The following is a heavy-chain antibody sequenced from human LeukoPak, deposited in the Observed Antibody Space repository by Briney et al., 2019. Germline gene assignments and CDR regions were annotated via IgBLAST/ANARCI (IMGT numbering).Heavy chain of an antibody. CDR1: GSIFSNYA. D-gene: IGHD3-22*01. CDR3: AKLYDSSAYYYMDV. V-gene: IGHV3-23*01. Sequence: GGSLRLSCGASGSIFSNYAMSWVRQAPGKGLEWVSVISGSGTKTYYNDSVKGRFTISRDNSNNTLYLQMNSLRAEDTAVYYCAKLYDSSAYYYMDVWGRGTTVTVSS. J-gene: IGHJ6*03. CDR2: ISGSGTKT.